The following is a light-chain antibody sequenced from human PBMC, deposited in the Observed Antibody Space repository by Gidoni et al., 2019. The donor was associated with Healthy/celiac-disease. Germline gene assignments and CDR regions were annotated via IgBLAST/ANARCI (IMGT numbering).Light chain of an antibody. CDR3: QAWDSSTAPYV. Sequence: SYELTQPPSVSVSPGQTASITCSGDKLGDKYACWYQQKPGQSPVLVIYQDSKRPSGLPGRFSGSNSGNTATLTISGTQAMDEADYYCQAWDSSTAPYVFGTGTKVTVL. CDR1: KLGDKY. V-gene: IGLV3-1*01. CDR2: QDS. J-gene: IGLJ1*01.